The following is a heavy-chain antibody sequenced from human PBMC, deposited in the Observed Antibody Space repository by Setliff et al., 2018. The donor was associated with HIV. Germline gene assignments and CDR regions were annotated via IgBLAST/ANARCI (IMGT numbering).Heavy chain of an antibody. D-gene: IGHD6-13*01. V-gene: IGHV3-7*03. J-gene: IGHJ5*02. CDR3: AKADDGAAAGPAP. CDR1: GFIFSDHW. CDR2: IKQDGSEK. Sequence: PGGSLRLSCAASGFIFSDHWMTWVRQAPGKGLEWVANIKQDGSEKYYVDSVKGRFTISRDNVKNSLYLQMNSLRAEDTAIYFCAKADDGAAAGPAPWGQGTLVTVSS.